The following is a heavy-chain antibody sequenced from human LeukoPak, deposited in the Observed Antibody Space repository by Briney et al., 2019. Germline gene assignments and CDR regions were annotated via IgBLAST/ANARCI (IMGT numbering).Heavy chain of an antibody. V-gene: IGHV3-48*03. CDR2: ISSSGSTI. CDR3: ARVGITMVRGVIYYYYGMDV. Sequence: GGSLRLSCAASGFTFSSYEMNWVRQAPGKGLEWVSYISSSGSTIYYADSVKGRFTISRDNAKNSLYLQMNSVSAEDTAVYYCARVGITMVRGVIYYYYGMDVWGQGTTVTVSS. CDR1: GFTFSSYE. D-gene: IGHD3-10*01. J-gene: IGHJ6*02.